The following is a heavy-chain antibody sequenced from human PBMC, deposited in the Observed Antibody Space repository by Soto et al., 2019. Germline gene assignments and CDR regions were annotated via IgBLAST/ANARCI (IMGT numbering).Heavy chain of an antibody. V-gene: IGHV3-74*01. J-gene: IGHJ1*01. Sequence: EVQLVESGGGLVQPGGSLRLSCVASGFTFSSYWIHWVRQAPGKGLVGVSSISNDGRSINADPLKGRFTISRDNAKNTLYLQMNRLRAEDTAVYYCARLPNKSPQNWGQGTLVIVSP. CDR1: GFTFSSYW. CDR2: ISNDGRS. CDR3: ARLPNKSPQN.